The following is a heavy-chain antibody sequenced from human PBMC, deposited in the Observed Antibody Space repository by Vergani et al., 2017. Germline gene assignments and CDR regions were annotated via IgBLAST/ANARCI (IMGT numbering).Heavy chain of an antibody. V-gene: IGHV3-23*01. CDR3: AKDSLGVVVAEAHFDY. D-gene: IGHD2-15*01. J-gene: IGHJ4*02. Sequence: EVQLLESGGGLVQPGGSLRLSCAASGFTFSSYAMSWVRQAPGKGLEWVSAISGSGGSTYYADSVKGRFTISRDNSKNTLYLQMNSLRAEDTAVYYCAKDSLGVVVAEAHFDYWGQGTLVTVSS. CDR2: ISGSGGST. CDR1: GFTFSSYA.